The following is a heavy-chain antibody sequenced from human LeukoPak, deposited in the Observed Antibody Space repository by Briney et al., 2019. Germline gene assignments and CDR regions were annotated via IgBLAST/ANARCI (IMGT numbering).Heavy chain of an antibody. D-gene: IGHD3-10*01. CDR3: ARGSGIYGSGSYSAD. Sequence: PSETLSLTCTVSGGSIRRYFWNWLRQTPGKGLEWIGHINYSRSTNYNPSLKSRVTISLDTSKNQFSLNLSSVTAADTAVYHCARGSGIYGSGSYSADWGQGTLVTVSS. V-gene: IGHV4-59*01. CDR2: INYSRST. J-gene: IGHJ4*02. CDR1: GGSIRRYF.